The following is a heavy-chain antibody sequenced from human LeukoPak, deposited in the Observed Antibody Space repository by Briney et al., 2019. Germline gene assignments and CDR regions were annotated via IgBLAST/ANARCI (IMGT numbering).Heavy chain of an antibody. J-gene: IGHJ6*03. CDR2: ISSSSSTI. D-gene: IGHD6-13*01. V-gene: IGHV3-48*04. CDR1: GFTFSSYS. Sequence: GGSLRLSCAASGFTFSSYSMNWVRQAPGKGLEWVSYISSSSSTIYYADSVKGRFTISRDNAKNSLYLQMNSLRAEDTDVYYCARGVAAAGTAYMDVWGKGTTVTVSS. CDR3: ARGVAAAGTAYMDV.